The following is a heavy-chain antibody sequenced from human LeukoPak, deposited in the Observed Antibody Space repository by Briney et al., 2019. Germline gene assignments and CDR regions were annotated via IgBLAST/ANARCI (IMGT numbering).Heavy chain of an antibody. CDR2: ISGSGGST. CDR1: GFTFSSYA. D-gene: IGHD2-8*01. V-gene: IGHV3-23*01. J-gene: IGHJ4*02. Sequence: SGGSLRLSCAASGFTFSSYAMSWVRQAPGKGLEWVSAISGSGGSTYYADSVKGRFTISRDNSKITLYLQMNSLRAEDTAVYYCAKDLGYCTNGVCYTEYYFDYWGQGTLVTVSS. CDR3: AKDLGYCTNGVCYTEYYFDY.